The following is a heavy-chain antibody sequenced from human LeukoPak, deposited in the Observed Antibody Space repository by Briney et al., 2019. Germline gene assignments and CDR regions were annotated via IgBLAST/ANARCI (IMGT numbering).Heavy chain of an antibody. CDR1: GFTFSSYG. V-gene: IGHV3-30*02. D-gene: IGHD4-23*01. Sequence: GGSLRLSCAASGFTFSSYGMHWVRQAPGKGLEWVAFIRYDGSNKYYADSVKGRFTISRDNSKNALYLQMNSLRAEDTAVYYCARDNPRRPDYGGNHDAFDIWGQGTMVTVSS. CDR2: IRYDGSNK. J-gene: IGHJ3*02. CDR3: ARDNPRRPDYGGNHDAFDI.